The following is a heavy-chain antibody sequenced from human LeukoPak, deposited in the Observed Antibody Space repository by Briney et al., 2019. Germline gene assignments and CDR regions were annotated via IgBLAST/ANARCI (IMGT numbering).Heavy chain of an antibody. CDR1: GFIVSNSY. D-gene: IGHD3-16*01. CDR2: TYSDTNT. Sequence: GGSLRLSCAASGFIVSNSYMSWVRQAPGKGLEWVSVTYSDTNTYYADSVKGRFTISRDNSNHTLYLQMNSLRADDTAVYYCAKDRGRYARLGFDCWGQGTLVTVSS. V-gene: IGHV3-53*01. CDR3: AKDRGRYARLGFDC. J-gene: IGHJ4*02.